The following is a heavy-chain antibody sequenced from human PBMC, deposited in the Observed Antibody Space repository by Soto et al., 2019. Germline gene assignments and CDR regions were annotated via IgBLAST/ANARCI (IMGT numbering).Heavy chain of an antibody. CDR3: ARDSATIVVVPPTNEDNRVDP. Sequence: PWGSLRLSCAASGFTFSDYYMSWIRQAPGKGLEWVSFISRSGTDTWYADSLRGRFSISRYSAKNSLFLQSNSLRADDTAVYYCARDSATIVVVPPTNEDNRVDPSGQGTLVTVSS. CDR2: ISRSGTDT. V-gene: IGHV3-11*06. J-gene: IGHJ5*02. CDR1: GFTFSDYY. D-gene: IGHD2-2*01.